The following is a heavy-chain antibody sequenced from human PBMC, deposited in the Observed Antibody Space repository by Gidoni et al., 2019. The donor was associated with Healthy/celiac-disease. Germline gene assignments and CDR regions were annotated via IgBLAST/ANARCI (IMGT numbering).Heavy chain of an antibody. V-gene: IGHV4-39*01. CDR1: GGPISSSSYY. Sequence: QLQLQESGPGLVKPSETLSRTCTVSGGPISSSSYYWGWIRQTPGMGLEWIGSIYYRGSTYYNPSHKIRDTISIDTSKNQFSLKLSYVTATDTAVYYCARGFTGNAYDFWSGYYFSYWGLGSLVTVSS. CDR2: IYYRGST. J-gene: IGHJ4*02. CDR3: ARGFTGNAYDFWSGYYFSY. D-gene: IGHD3-3*01.